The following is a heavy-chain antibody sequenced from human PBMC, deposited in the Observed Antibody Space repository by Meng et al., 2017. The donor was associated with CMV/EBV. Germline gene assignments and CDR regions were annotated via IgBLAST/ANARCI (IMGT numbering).Heavy chain of an antibody. D-gene: IGHD6-13*01. Sequence: ITLKEFCPPPVKPTQTLTLTCNFSGFSLSTSGVGVGWIRQPPGKALEWLALIYWDDDKRYSPSLKSRLTITKDTSKNQVVLTMTNMDPVDTATYYCAHRGRIAAAGTDWFDPWGQGTLVTVSS. J-gene: IGHJ5*02. V-gene: IGHV2-5*02. CDR2: IYWDDDK. CDR1: GFSLSTSGVG. CDR3: AHRGRIAAAGTDWFDP.